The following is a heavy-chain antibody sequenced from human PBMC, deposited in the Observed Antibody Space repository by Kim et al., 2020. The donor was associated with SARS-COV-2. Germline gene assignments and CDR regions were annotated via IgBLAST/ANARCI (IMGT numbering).Heavy chain of an antibody. CDR2: NT. D-gene: IGHD6-19*01. J-gene: IGHJ4*02. CDR3: ARGGSSGNDY. Sequence: NTKYSQKFQGRGTITRDTSASTAYMELSSLRSEDTAVYYCARGGSSGNDYWGQGTLVTVSS. V-gene: IGHV1-3*01.